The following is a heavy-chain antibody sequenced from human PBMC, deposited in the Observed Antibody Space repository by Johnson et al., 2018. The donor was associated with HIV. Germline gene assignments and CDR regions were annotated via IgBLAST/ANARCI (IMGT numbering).Heavy chain of an antibody. CDR2: ISTGGSTI. CDR3: AREMATICPQNFCDAFDI. D-gene: IGHD5-24*01. V-gene: IGHV3-11*04. CDR1: GFTFSEYY. Sequence: QVQLVESGGGLVKPGGSLRISCAASGFTFSEYYMSWIRQAPGKGLEWVSYISTGGSTIYYADSVKGRFTLSRDNSKNTLYLQMNSLRAEDTAVYYCAREMATICPQNFCDAFDIWGQGTMVTVSS. J-gene: IGHJ3*02.